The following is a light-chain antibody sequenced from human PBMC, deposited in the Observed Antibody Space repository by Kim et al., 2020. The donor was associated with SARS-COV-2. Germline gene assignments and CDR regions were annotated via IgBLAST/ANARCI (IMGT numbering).Light chain of an antibody. CDR2: DVT. V-gene: IGLV2-14*03. CDR3: SSYASGGIL. J-gene: IGLJ2*01. CDR1: SSVVGAYNY. Sequence: GQSLTISCTGTSSVVGAYNYVSWYQQHPGKAPKLMIYDVTNRPSGVSDRFSSSKSGNTASLTISGLQAEDEADYYCSSYASGGILFGGGTQLTVL.